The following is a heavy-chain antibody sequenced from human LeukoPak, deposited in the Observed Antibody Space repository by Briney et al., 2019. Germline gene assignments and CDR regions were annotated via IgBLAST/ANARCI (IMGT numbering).Heavy chain of an antibody. Sequence: SETLSLTCTVSGGSISSYYWSWIRQPPGKGLEWIGYIYYSGSTNYNPSLKSRVTISVDTSKNQFSLKLSSVTAEDTAVYYCARDALASYSYDIYNWFDPWGQGTLVTVSS. J-gene: IGHJ5*02. D-gene: IGHD5-18*01. V-gene: IGHV4-59*01. CDR1: GGSISSYY. CDR2: IYYSGST. CDR3: ARDALASYSYDIYNWFDP.